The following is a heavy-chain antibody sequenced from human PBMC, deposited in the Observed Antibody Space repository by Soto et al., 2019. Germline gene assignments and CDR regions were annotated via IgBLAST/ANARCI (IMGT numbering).Heavy chain of an antibody. D-gene: IGHD5-18*01. J-gene: IGHJ4*02. Sequence: QVQLVESGGGVVQPGRSLRLSCAASGFTFSSYGMHWVRQAPGKGLEWVAVISYDGSNKYYADSVKGRFTISRDNSKNTLYLQMNSLRAEDTAVYYCAKDRGVDTAMVPDYWGQGTLVTVSS. V-gene: IGHV3-30*18. CDR3: AKDRGVDTAMVPDY. CDR2: ISYDGSNK. CDR1: GFTFSSYG.